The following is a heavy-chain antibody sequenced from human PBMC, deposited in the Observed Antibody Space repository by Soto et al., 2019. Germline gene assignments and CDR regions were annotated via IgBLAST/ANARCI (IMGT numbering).Heavy chain of an antibody. D-gene: IGHD5-12*01. Sequence: QVQLQQWGAGLLKPSETLSLTCAVNGGSLTGYYWSWIRQPPGKGLEWIGEIKDGGSTNYSPSLRGRVTISAETPNNQFSLRLNSVTAADTAVYFCARGQEGIVATHWDQGTLVTVSS. CDR2: IKDGGST. CDR1: GGSLTGYY. V-gene: IGHV4-34*01. CDR3: ARGQEGIVATH. J-gene: IGHJ4*02.